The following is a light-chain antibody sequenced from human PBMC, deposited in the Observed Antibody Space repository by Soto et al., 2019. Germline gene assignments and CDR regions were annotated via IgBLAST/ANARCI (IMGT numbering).Light chain of an antibody. CDR1: SSNIGAGYD. V-gene: IGLV1-40*01. CDR3: QSYDSSLSGSEVV. J-gene: IGLJ2*01. CDR2: GNS. Sequence: QPVLTQPPSVSGAPGQRVTISCTGSSSNIGAGYDVHWYQQLPGTAPKLLIYGNSNRPSGVPDRFSGSKSGTSASLAITGIQAEEEAEYYCQSYDSSLSGSEVVFGGGTKLTVL.